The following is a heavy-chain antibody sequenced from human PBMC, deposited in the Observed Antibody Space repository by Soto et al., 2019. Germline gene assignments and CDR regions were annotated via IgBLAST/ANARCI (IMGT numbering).Heavy chain of an antibody. Sequence: SETLSLTCNVSGASLSRYYWSWIRQPPGKGLEWIGRIYATGDTDYNPSLKSRISMSVDTSKNQFSLKLSSVTAADTAVYYCARGWSGLVIIRFDPWGQGTLVTVSS. V-gene: IGHV4-4*07. CDR2: IYATGDT. CDR3: ARGWSGLVIIRFDP. D-gene: IGHD3-9*01. J-gene: IGHJ5*02. CDR1: GASLSRYY.